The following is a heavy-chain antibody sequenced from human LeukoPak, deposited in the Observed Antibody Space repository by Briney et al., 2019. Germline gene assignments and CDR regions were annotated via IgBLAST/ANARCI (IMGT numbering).Heavy chain of an antibody. CDR3: ARAQQLLNPFDY. Sequence: PSETLSLTCTVSGGSISSGGYYWSWIRQHPGKGLEWIGYIYYSGSTYCNPSLKSRVTISVDTSKNQLSLKLSSVTAADTAVYYCARAQQLLNPFDYWGQGTLVTVSS. CDR2: IYYSGST. J-gene: IGHJ4*02. D-gene: IGHD6-13*01. V-gene: IGHV4-31*03. CDR1: GGSISSGGYY.